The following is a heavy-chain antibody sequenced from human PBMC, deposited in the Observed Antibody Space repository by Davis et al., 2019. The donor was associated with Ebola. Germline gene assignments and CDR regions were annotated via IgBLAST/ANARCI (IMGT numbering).Heavy chain of an antibody. V-gene: IGHV3-7*01. CDR3: ARHDYGDYRLFDY. CDR1: GFTFSSYW. J-gene: IGHJ4*02. CDR2: IKQDGSEK. D-gene: IGHD4-17*01. Sequence: GSLRLSCAASGFTFSSYWMSWVRQAPGKGLEWVANIKQDGSEKYYVDSVKGRFTISRDNAKNSLYLQMNSLRAEDTAVYSCARHDYGDYRLFDYWGQGTLVTVSS.